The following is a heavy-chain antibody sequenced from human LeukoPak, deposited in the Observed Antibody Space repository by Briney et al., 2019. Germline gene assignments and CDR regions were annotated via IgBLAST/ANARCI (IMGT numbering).Heavy chain of an antibody. D-gene: IGHD5-18*01. CDR2: IYHSGST. CDR3: ARVEYSYGYGGGY. CDR1: GYSISSGYY. V-gene: IGHV4-38-2*02. J-gene: IGHJ4*02. Sequence: SETLSLTCTVSGYSISSGYYRGWIRQPPGKGLEWIGSIYHSGSTYYNPSLKSRVTISVDTSKNQFSLKLSSVTAADTAVYYCARVEYSYGYGGGYWGQGTLVTVSS.